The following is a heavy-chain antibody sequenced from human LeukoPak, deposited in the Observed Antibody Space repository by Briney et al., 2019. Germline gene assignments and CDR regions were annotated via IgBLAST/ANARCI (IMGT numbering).Heavy chain of an antibody. V-gene: IGHV3-48*01. J-gene: IGHJ4*02. CDR1: GFNFNNYN. CDR2: ITLSSSTI. D-gene: IGHD6-13*01. CDR3: AREPTYSSSWYTNCDY. Sequence: GGSLRLSCAASGFNFNNYNMNWVRQAPGKGLEWVSYITLSSSTIYYADSVKGRFTVSRDNAKNSLYLQMNSLRAEDTVVYYCAREPTYSSSWYTNCDYWGQGTLVTVSS.